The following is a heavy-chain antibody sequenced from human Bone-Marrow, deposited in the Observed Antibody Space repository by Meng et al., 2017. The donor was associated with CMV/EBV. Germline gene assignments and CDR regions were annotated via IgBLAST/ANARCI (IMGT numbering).Heavy chain of an antibody. J-gene: IGHJ5*02. V-gene: IGHV3-53*01. CDR1: GFTVSSNY. Sequence: GESLKISCAASGFTVSSNYMSWVRQAPGKGLEWVSVIYSGGSTYYADSVKGRFTISRDNAKNSLYLQMNSLRAEDTALYYCARDYYRGGFDPWGQGTLVTVSS. D-gene: IGHD3-22*01. CDR2: IYSGGST. CDR3: ARDYYRGGFDP.